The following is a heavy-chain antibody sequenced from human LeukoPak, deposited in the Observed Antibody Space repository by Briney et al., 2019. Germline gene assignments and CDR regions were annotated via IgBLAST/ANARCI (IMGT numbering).Heavy chain of an antibody. CDR3: ARHRFYDPPFDY. CDR2: IYDSRST. V-gene: IGHV4-59*08. Sequence: PSETLSLTCPVSGGSISSYYWSWIRQPPGKGLEWIGYIYDSRSTNYNPSLKSPLTISVDTSKNQFSLKLSSVTASDVAVYYCARHRFYDPPFDYWGQGTLVTVSS. D-gene: IGHD2/OR15-2a*01. J-gene: IGHJ4*02. CDR1: GGSISSYY.